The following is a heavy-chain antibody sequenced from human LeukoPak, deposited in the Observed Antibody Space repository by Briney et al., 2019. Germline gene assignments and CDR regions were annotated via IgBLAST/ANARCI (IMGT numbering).Heavy chain of an antibody. CDR3: ARGARGYSGYEYGLVY. CDR1: GYTFTGYY. D-gene: IGHD5-12*01. J-gene: IGHJ4*02. Sequence: ASVKVSCKASGYTFTGYYMHWVRQAPGQGLEWMGWINPNSGGTNYAQKFQGWVTMTRDTSISTAYMELSRLRSDDTAVYYCARGARGYSGYEYGLVYWGQGTLVTVSS. V-gene: IGHV1-2*04. CDR2: INPNSGGT.